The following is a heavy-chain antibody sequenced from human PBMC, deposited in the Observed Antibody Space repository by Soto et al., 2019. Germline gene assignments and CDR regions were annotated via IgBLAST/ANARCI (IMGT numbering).Heavy chain of an antibody. J-gene: IGHJ3*02. CDR3: ARSLWKQLDPDDAFHI. V-gene: IGHV1-18*01. CDR1: GYTFTRYG. Sequence: QVQLVQSGAEVKKPGASVKVSCKASGYTFTRYGISWVRQAPGQGLEWMGWISAYNGNTNYAQKLQGRVTMTTDTSTSTAYMELRSLRSDDTAVYYCARSLWKQLDPDDAFHILGQGTMVTVSS. CDR2: ISAYNGNT. D-gene: IGHD6-13*01.